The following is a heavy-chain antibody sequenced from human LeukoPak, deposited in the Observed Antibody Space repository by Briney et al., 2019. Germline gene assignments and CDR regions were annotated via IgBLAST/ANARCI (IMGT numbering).Heavy chain of an antibody. Sequence: PGGSLRLSCSASGLTVTNAWMNWVRQAPGEGLDWVGRIASKTDGGPTDYAAPVKGRFTISRDDSKNTLNLQMNSLKTEDTAVYYCTTGIRGDWGQGTLVTVSS. D-gene: IGHD3-10*01. V-gene: IGHV3-15*07. CDR1: GLTVTNAW. CDR2: IASKTDGGPT. CDR3: TTGIRGD. J-gene: IGHJ4*02.